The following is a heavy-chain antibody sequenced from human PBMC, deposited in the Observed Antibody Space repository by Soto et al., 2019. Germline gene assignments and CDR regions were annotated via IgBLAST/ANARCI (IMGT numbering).Heavy chain of an antibody. CDR3: AREKRGSYCGGDCYKGDDY. V-gene: IGHV1-69*08. CDR2: IIPILGIA. Sequence: QVQLVQSGAEVKKPGSSVKVSCKASGGTFSSYTISWVRQAPGQGLEWMGRIIPILGIANYAQKFQGRVTITADKSTSTDYMELSSLRSEDTAVYYCAREKRGSYCGGDCYKGDDYWGQGTLVTVSS. J-gene: IGHJ4*02. D-gene: IGHD2-21*02. CDR1: GGTFSSYT.